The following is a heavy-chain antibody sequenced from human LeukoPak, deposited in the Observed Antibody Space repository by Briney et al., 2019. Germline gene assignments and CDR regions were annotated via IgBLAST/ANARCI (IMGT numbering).Heavy chain of an antibody. Sequence: GGSLRLSCAASGFTVSNNYMSWVRQAPGKGLEWVSVIYSGGGTYYADSVKGRFTISRDNSKNTLYLQMSSLRAEDTAVYYCARGAIYGDQGYWGQGTLVTVSS. CDR1: GFTVSNNY. D-gene: IGHD3-3*01. CDR2: IYSGGGT. V-gene: IGHV3-53*01. J-gene: IGHJ4*02. CDR3: ARGAIYGDQGY.